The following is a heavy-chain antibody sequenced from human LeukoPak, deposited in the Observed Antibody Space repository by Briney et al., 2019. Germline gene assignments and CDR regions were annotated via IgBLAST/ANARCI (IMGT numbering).Heavy chain of an antibody. CDR1: GFTFTSFA. CDR3: TKDPNGDYVGAFDP. CDR2: ITGTHYTT. Sequence: PGGSLRLSCAAPGFTFTSFAIPWVRQAPGKGLKWAPSITGTHYTTYNTDSVKGRFTISRDNSKNTLYLQMNSLRADDTAVYYCTKDPNGDYVGAFDPWGQGTLVTVSS. V-gene: IGHV3-23*01. J-gene: IGHJ5*02. D-gene: IGHD4-17*01.